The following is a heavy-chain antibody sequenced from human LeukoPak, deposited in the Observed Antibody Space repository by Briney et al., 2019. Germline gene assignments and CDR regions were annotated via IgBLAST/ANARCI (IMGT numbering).Heavy chain of an antibody. Sequence: SETLSLTCTVSGGSISSYYWSWIRQPPGKGLEWIGYIYYSGSTNYNPSLKSRVTISVDTSKNQFSLKLSSVTAADTAVYYCARRGGVYYDSSGYYGYWGQGTLVTVSS. V-gene: IGHV4-59*01. CDR3: ARRGGVYYDSSGYYGY. J-gene: IGHJ4*02. CDR1: GGSISSYY. D-gene: IGHD3-22*01. CDR2: IYYSGST.